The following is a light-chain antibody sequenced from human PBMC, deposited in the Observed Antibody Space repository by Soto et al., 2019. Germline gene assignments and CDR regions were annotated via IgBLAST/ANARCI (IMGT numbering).Light chain of an antibody. V-gene: IGLV2-14*01. CDR3: RSYTSISSYV. CDR2: EVS. J-gene: IGLJ1*01. CDR1: SSDIGAYNY. Sequence: QSVLTQPASVSGSPGQSITISCTGTSSDIGAYNYVSWYLQHPGKAPKLMVFEVSNRPSGVSNRFSGSKSGNTASLTISGLQPEDEADYYCRSYTSISSYVFGTGTKVTVL.